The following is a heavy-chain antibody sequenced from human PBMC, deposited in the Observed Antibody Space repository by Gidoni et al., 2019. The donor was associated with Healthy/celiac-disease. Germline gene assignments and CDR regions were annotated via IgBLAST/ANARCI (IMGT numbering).Heavy chain of an antibody. V-gene: IGHV3-30*18. CDR2: ISYDGSNK. Sequence: QVQLVEAGGGVVQPGRSLRLSCAASGLTFSSYGMHWVRQAPGKGLEWVAVISYDGSNKYYADSVKGRFTISRDNSKNTLYLQMNSLRAEDTAVYYCAKDWELTPSDYWGQGTLVTVSS. J-gene: IGHJ4*02. CDR3: AKDWELTPSDY. D-gene: IGHD1-26*01. CDR1: GLTFSSYG.